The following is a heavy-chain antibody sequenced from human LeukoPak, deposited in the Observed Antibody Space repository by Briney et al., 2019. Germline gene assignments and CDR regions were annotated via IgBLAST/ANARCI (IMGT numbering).Heavy chain of an antibody. CDR3: ARVRVAVEALYYFDL. D-gene: IGHD2-15*01. V-gene: IGHV4-61*01. J-gene: IGHJ4*02. CDR1: GGSVSSGSYY. Sequence: PSETLSLTCTVSGGSVSSGSYYWSWIRQPPGKGQDWIVYIYHRGSTNYIPSLRSRVTISLDTSKKQFSLKLTSVTAADTALYYCARVRVAVEALYYFDLWGQGTLVTVCS. CDR2: IYHRGST.